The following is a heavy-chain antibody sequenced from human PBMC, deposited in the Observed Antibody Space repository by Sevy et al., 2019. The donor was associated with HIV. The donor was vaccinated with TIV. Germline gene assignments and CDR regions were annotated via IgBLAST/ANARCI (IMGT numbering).Heavy chain of an antibody. J-gene: IGHJ4*02. D-gene: IGHD1-1*01. CDR3: TRWKGLQSIFDY. Sequence: GGSLRLSCTTSGFTFGDYAMNWVRQAPGKGLEWVAFLKTKADGGTVDHAASVKGRFTISRDDSKSIAYLQMNDLTTEDTGVYYCTRWKGLQSIFDYWGQGALVTVSS. CDR1: GFTFGDYA. CDR2: LKTKADGGTV. V-gene: IGHV3-49*04.